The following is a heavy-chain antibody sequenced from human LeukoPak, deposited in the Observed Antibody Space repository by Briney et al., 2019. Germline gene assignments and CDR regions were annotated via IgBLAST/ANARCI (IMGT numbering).Heavy chain of an antibody. J-gene: IGHJ5*02. D-gene: IGHD3-9*01. Sequence: ASVKVSCKASGYTFTSYDINWARQATGQGLEWMGWMNPNSGNTGYAQKFQGRVTMTRNTSISTAYMELSSLRSEDTAVYYCARASGPYYDILTGYYSYNWFDPWGQGTLVTVSS. CDR3: ARASGPYYDILTGYYSYNWFDP. V-gene: IGHV1-8*01. CDR1: GYTFTSYD. CDR2: MNPNSGNT.